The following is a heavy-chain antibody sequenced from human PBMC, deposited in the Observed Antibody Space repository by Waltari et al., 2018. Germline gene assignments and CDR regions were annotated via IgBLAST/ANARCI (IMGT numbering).Heavy chain of an antibody. CDR1: GYTLTEFS. CDR2: FDPEDGEI. CDR3: ASNQVDDSTYFYFDY. Sequence: QVHLVQSGAEVRRPGASVKVSCKVSGYTLTEFSIHWVRQAPGKGLEWMGGFDPEDGEIIYAQKFQGRVTMTEDTSTETVYREVSSVGSEDTAVYYCASNQVDDSTYFYFDYWGQGTLVTVSS. V-gene: IGHV1-24*01. D-gene: IGHD4-4*01. J-gene: IGHJ4*02.